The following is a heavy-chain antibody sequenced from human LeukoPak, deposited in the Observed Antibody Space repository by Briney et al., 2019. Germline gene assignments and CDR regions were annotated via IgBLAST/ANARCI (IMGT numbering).Heavy chain of an antibody. CDR1: GFTFSSYA. CDR2: ISYDGSTK. D-gene: IGHD3-10*01. V-gene: IGHV3-30*04. Sequence: GGSLRLSCAASGFTFSSYAMHWVRQAPGKGLEWVAVISYDGSTKYYADSVKGRFTISRDNSEKMVSLQMNSLRAEDTAMYYCARDRKPEGPKAVSGSLDYWGQGTLVTVSS. J-gene: IGHJ4*02. CDR3: ARDRKPEGPKAVSGSLDY.